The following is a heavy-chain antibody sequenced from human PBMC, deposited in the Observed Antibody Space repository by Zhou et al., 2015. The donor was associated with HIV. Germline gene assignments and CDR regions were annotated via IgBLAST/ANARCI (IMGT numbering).Heavy chain of an antibody. V-gene: IGHV3-74*01. D-gene: IGHD3-16*01. CDR3: VRDRTSTFRGWYFDL. Sequence: DVELVESGGGLVRPGGSLRLSCAASGIIFRNYWMHWVRQAPGKGLVWVSGIYYDGSNTYYADSVKGRFTISRDNAKNTLYLQMNSLRGEDTAVYYCVRDRTSTFRGWYFDLWGRGTLVTVSS. J-gene: IGHJ2*01. CDR2: IYYDGSNT. CDR1: GIIFRNYW.